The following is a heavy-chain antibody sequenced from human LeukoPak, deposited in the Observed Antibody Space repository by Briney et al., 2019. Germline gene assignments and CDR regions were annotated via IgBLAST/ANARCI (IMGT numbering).Heavy chain of an antibody. CDR3: ARLGYFDITHYFDY. Sequence: PGESLKISCKGSGYSFTNDWIGWVRQMPEKGLEWMGIVYPGDSRTTYSPSFEGQVTNSADKSVNIAYLQWSSLKASDTAVYYCARLGYFDITHYFDYWRQGTLVTVSS. CDR1: GYSFTNDW. J-gene: IGHJ4*02. V-gene: IGHV5-51*01. D-gene: IGHD3-9*01. CDR2: VYPGDSRT.